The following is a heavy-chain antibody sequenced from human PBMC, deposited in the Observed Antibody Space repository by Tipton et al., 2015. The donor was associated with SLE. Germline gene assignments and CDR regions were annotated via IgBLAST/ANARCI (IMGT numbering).Heavy chain of an antibody. CDR2: TCPRSTYI. V-gene: IGHV3-21*03. Sequence: SLRLSCAASGFTFSDYNMNWVRQAPGEGLEWVSSTCPRSTYIFYTGSVKGRLTISRDNAKNSLYLQMNSLRAEDTAVYYCARTGSSPGSDVWGQGTTVTVSS. J-gene: IGHJ6*02. CDR3: ARTGSSPGSDV. CDR1: GFTFSDYN. D-gene: IGHD6-13*01.